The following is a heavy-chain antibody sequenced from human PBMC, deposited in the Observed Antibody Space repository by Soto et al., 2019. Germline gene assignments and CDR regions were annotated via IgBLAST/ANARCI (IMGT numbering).Heavy chain of an antibody. CDR3: VRGSKTGNS. V-gene: IGHV3-74*03. Sequence: GGSLRLSCAASGFTLSNYWMHWVRQAAGKGPEWVSRIDSDGTGTTYADSVKGRFTVSRDDAKKTLYLQMNSLRAEDTVVYYCVRGSKTGNSWGQGTRVTVSS. CDR2: IDSDGTGT. CDR1: GFTLSNYW. D-gene: IGHD6-6*01. J-gene: IGHJ4*02.